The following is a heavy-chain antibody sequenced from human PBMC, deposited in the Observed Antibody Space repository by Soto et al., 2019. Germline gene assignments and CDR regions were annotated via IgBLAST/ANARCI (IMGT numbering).Heavy chain of an antibody. CDR3: ASDHYTNLLFVHFDY. CDR2: ISAYNGNT. V-gene: IGHV1-18*01. CDR1: GYTFTRYG. D-gene: IGHD2-21*02. J-gene: IGHJ4*01. Sequence: ASVKVSCKASGYTFTRYGISWVRQAPGQGLEWMGWISAYNGNTNYAQKLQGRVTMATDTSTSTAYMELRSLRSDDTAVYYCASDHYTNLLFVHFDYWGHGTLVTVSS.